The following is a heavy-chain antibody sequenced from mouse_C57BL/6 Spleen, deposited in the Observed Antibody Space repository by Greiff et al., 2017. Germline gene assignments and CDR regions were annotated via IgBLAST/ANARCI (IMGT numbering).Heavy chain of an antibody. CDR3: ARGTGTEGAMDY. CDR2: ISSGGSYT. CDR1: GFTFSSYG. V-gene: IGHV5-6*02. J-gene: IGHJ4*01. D-gene: IGHD4-1*01. Sequence: EVKLVESGGDLVKPGGSLKLSCAASGFTFSSYGMSWVRPTPDKRLEWVATISSGGSYTYYPDSVKGRFTISRDNAKNTLYLQMSSLKSEDTAMYYCARGTGTEGAMDYWGQGTSVTVSS.